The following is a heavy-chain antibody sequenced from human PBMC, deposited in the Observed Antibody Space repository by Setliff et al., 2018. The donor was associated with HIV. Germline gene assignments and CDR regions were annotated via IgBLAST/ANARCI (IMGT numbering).Heavy chain of an antibody. CDR2: ISPDGSVI. CDR1: GFTFGSQW. CDR3: VRGIVGASVFNY. V-gene: IGHV3-74*01. J-gene: IGHJ4*02. D-gene: IGHD1-26*01. Sequence: HLGGSLRLSCAASGFTFGSQWMHWVRQAPGKGLVWVSRISPDGSVINYAGSVKGRFTISRDNAKNTLYLQMNGLRAEDTAVYYCVRGIVGASVFNYWGQGTQVTVSS.